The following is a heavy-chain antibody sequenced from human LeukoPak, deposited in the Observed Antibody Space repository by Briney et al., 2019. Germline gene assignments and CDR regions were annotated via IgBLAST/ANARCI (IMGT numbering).Heavy chain of an antibody. V-gene: IGHV3-9*01. J-gene: IGHJ4*02. Sequence: GGSLRLSCAASGFTFSGSAMHWVRQAPGKGLEWVSGISWDSGNIGYADSVKGRFTISRDNAKDSLYLQMNSLRPEDTALYYCANLHGDYRDYWGQGTLVTVSS. D-gene: IGHD4-17*01. CDR3: ANLHGDYRDY. CDR2: ISWDSGNI. CDR1: GFTFSGSA.